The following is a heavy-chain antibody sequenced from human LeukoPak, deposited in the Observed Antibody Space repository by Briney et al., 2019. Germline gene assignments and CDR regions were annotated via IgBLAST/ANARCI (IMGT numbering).Heavy chain of an antibody. CDR2: IYYSGST. CDR1: GGSISSGDYY. CDR3: RHSSNYYGMDV. Sequence: SETLSLTCTVSGGSISSGDYYWSWIRQPPGKGLEWIGYIYYSGSTYYNPSLKSRVTISVDTSKNQFSLKLSSVTAADTAVYYCRHSSNYYGMDVWGQGTTVTVSS. V-gene: IGHV4-30-4*03. J-gene: IGHJ6*02. D-gene: IGHD5-18*01.